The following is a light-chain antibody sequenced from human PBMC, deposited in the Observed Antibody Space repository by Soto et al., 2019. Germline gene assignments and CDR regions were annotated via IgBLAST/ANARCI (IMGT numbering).Light chain of an antibody. CDR2: EVS. Sequence: QSALTQPASVSGSPGQSITISCTGTSSDVGGYNYVSWYQHHPGKAPKLMIYEVSNRPSGVSIRFSGSKSGNTASLTISGLQAEDEADYYCSSYTSSSTWVFGGGTKSPS. CDR1: SSDVGGYNY. CDR3: SSYTSSSTWV. V-gene: IGLV2-14*01. J-gene: IGLJ3*02.